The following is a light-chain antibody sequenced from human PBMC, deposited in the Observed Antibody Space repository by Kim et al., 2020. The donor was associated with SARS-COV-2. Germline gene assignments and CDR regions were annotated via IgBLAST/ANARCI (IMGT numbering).Light chain of an antibody. J-gene: IGKJ5*01. CDR1: QSVSSY. CDR3: QQRSNWPPIT. V-gene: IGKV3-11*01. CDR2: DAS. Sequence: SLGERATLSCRASQSVSSYLAWYQKKPGQAPRLLIYDASNRATGIPARFSGSGSGTDFTLTISSLEPEDFAVYYCQQRSNWPPITFGQGTRLEIK.